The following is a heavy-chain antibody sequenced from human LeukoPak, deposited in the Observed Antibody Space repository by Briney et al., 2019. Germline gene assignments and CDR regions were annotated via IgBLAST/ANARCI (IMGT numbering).Heavy chain of an antibody. CDR3: ARVRQEGWYGGDY. Sequence: ASVKVSCKASGYTFTSYYIHWVRQTPGQGLEWMGIINPSGGSTSYAQKFQGRVTMTRDTSTSTVYMELSSLRSEDTAVYYCARVRQEGWYGGDYWGQGTLVTVSS. V-gene: IGHV1-46*01. CDR2: INPSGGST. J-gene: IGHJ4*02. D-gene: IGHD6-19*01. CDR1: GYTFTSYY.